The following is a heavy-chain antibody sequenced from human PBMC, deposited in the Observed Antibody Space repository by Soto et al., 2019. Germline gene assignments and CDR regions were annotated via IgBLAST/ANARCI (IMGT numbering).Heavy chain of an antibody. Sequence: EVQLVESGGGLVQPGGSLRLSCEASGFVFRDYSMNWVRQAPGKGLEWVSYIGGSRVPINYADSVKGRFTISRDDVKNSLYLQMNTLRDEDTAVYFCVRDHLWAFDYWGQGILVTVSS. CDR3: VRDHLWAFDY. CDR2: IGGSRVPI. V-gene: IGHV3-48*02. D-gene: IGHD3-3*02. CDR1: GFVFRDYS. J-gene: IGHJ4*02.